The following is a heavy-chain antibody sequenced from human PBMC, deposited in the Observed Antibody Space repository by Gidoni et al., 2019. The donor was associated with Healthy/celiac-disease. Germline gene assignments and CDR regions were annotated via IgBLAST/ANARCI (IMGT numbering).Heavy chain of an antibody. CDR1: GFTFSSYA. V-gene: IGHV3-23*01. CDR2: ISGSGGST. CDR3: AKQGERITMIRVHFQH. J-gene: IGHJ1*01. Sequence: EVQLLESGGGLVQPGGSLRLSCAASGFTFSSYAMSWVRQAPGKGLEWVSAISGSGGSTYYADSVKGRFTISRDNSKNTLYLQMNSLRAEDTAVYYCAKQGERITMIRVHFQHWGQGTLVTVSS. D-gene: IGHD3-22*01.